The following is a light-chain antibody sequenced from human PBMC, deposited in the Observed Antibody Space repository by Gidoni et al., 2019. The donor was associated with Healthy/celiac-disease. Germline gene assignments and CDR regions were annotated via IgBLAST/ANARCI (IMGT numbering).Light chain of an antibody. V-gene: IGKV4-1*01. CDR2: WAS. Sequence: DIVMTQSPDSLAVSLGERATINCKSSQSVLYSSNNKNYLAWYQQKPGQPPKLLIYWASTRESGVPDRFSGSGSGTDFTLTISSLQAEDVAVYYCQQEYTFGQXTKLEIK. CDR3: QQEYT. J-gene: IGKJ2*01. CDR1: QSVLYSSNNKNY.